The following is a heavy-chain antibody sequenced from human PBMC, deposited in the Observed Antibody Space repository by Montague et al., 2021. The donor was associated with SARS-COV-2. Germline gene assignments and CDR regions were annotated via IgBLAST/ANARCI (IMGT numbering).Heavy chain of an antibody. CDR3: AKDPHYDFWSGYYLDY. CDR2: ISGSGGST. Sequence: SLRLSCAASGFTFSNYAMSWVRQAPGKGLEWVSAISGSGGSTYYADSGKGRFTISRDNSKNTLYLQMNSLRAEDTAVYYCAKDPHYDFWSGYYLDYWGQGTLVTVSS. CDR1: GFTFSNYA. V-gene: IGHV3-23*01. J-gene: IGHJ4*02. D-gene: IGHD3-3*01.